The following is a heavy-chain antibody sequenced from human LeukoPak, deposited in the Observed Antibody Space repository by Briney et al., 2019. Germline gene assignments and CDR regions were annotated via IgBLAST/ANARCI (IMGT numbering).Heavy chain of an antibody. Sequence: NPLETLSLTCTVSGGSISSSSYYWGWIRQPPGKGLEWIGNIYYIGTTYYNPSLKSRVTISLDTSKNQFSLRMNSVIAADTAVYYCAREFMAHGGSRIDYWGQGTLVTVSS. CDR3: AREFMAHGGSRIDY. CDR1: GGSISSSSYY. D-gene: IGHD4-23*01. V-gene: IGHV4-39*07. J-gene: IGHJ4*02. CDR2: IYYIGTT.